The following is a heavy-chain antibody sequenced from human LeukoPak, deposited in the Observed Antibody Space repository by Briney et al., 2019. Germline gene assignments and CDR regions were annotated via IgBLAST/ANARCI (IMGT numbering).Heavy chain of an antibody. CDR2: IYTSGST. J-gene: IGHJ3*02. V-gene: IGHV4-4*07. D-gene: IGHD3-22*01. Sequence: SETLSLTCTVSGGSISSHYWSWIRLPAGKGLEWIGRIYTSGSTNSNSSLKSRVTMSVDTSKNQFSLMLSSVTAADTAVYYCVRGLYDSSTYRAFHIWGQGTMVTVSS. CDR3: VRGLYDSSTYRAFHI. CDR1: GGSISSHY.